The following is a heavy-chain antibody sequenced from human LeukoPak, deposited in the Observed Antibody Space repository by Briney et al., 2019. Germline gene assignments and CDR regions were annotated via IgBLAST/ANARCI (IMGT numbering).Heavy chain of an antibody. CDR2: INHSGST. V-gene: IGHV4-34*01. J-gene: IGHJ4*02. CDR3: ARDAASKRLFDY. D-gene: IGHD2-15*01. CDR1: GGSFSGYY. Sequence: SETLSLTCAVYGGSFSGYYWSWIRQPPGKGLEWIGEINHSGSTNYNPSLKSRVTISVDTSKNQFSLKLSSVTAADTAVYYCARDAASKRLFDYWGQGTLVTVSS.